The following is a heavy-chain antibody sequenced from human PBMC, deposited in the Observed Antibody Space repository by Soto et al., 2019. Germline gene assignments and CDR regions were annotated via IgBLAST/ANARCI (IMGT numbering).Heavy chain of an antibody. J-gene: IGHJ4*02. CDR3: ARVPGCTNGVCYLFDY. V-gene: IGHV1-69*10. CDR2: VIPNHGVT. CDR1: GGTLSSYT. D-gene: IGHD2-8*01. Sequence: ASVKVSCKASGGTLSSYTFSWVRQAPGQGLEWMGWVIPNHGVTNYAKKFQGRVTMTTDTSTSTAYMELRSLRSDDTAVYYCARVPGCTNGVCYLFDYWGQGTLVTVSS.